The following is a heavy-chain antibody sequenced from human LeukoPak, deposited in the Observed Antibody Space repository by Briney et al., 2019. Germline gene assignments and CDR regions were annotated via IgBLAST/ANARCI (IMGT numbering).Heavy chain of an antibody. CDR1: GGSISSSNW. CDR3: VKSNSRYQPWTLDI. D-gene: IGHD2-2*01. CDR2: IYHSGST. V-gene: IGHV4-4*02. J-gene: IGHJ3*02. Sequence: SGTLSLTCAVSGGSISSSNWWSWVRQPPGKGLEWIGEIYHSGSTNYNPSLKSRVTISVDTSNNQLSLKVNSVTAADTAMYYCVKSNSRYQPWTLDIWGRGTMVTVSS.